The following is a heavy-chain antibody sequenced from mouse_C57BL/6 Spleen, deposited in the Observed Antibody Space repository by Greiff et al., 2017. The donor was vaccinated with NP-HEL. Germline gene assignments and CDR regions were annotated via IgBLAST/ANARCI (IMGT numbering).Heavy chain of an antibody. Sequence: VQLQQSGAELVKPGASVKMSCKASGYTFTSYWITWVKQRPGQGLEWIGDIYPGSGSTNYNEKFKSKATLTVDTSSSTAYMQLSSLTSEDSAVYYCARGVTTVVATDAMDYWGQGTSVTVSS. CDR1: GYTFTSYW. D-gene: IGHD1-1*01. V-gene: IGHV1-55*01. CDR3: ARGVTTVVATDAMDY. J-gene: IGHJ4*01. CDR2: IYPGSGST.